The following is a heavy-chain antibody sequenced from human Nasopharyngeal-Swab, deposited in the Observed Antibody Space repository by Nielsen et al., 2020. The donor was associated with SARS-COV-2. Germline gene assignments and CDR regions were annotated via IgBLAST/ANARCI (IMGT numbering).Heavy chain of an antibody. D-gene: IGHD6-19*01. V-gene: IGHV1-3*01. Sequence: ASVKVSCKASGYTLSTYAMYWVRQAPGQRPEFMGWINAGRGNTYYSQKFQGRVRISRDTSANTVYMELSRLRSADTAVYYCARVPAVAASRIDYWGLGTLVTVSS. CDR1: GYTLSTYA. J-gene: IGHJ4*02. CDR2: INAGRGNT. CDR3: ARVPAVAASRIDY.